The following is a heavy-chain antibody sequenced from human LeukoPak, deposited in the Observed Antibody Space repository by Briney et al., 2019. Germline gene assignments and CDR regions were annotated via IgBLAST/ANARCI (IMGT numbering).Heavy chain of an antibody. D-gene: IGHD2-2*01. CDR1: GGSISSGSYY. V-gene: IGHV4-61*02. J-gene: IGHJ3*02. CDR3: ARGPPDCSSTSCYAFNAFDI. Sequence: PSETLSLTCTVSGGSISSGSYYWSWIRQPAGKGLEWIGRIYTSGSTNYNPSLKSRVTISVDTSKNQFSLKLSSVTAADTAVYYCARGPPDCSSTSCYAFNAFDIWGQGTMVTVSS. CDR2: IYTSGST.